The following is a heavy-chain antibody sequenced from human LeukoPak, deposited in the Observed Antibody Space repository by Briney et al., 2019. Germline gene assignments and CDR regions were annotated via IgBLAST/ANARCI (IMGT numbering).Heavy chain of an antibody. Sequence: ASVKVSCKASGGTFSSYAISWVRQAPGQGLEWMGGIIPIFGTANYAQKFQGRVTITTDESTSTAHMELSSLRSEDTAVYYCARDRNIVGATTFWFDPWGQGTLVTVSS. CDR1: GGTFSSYA. J-gene: IGHJ5*02. V-gene: IGHV1-69*05. CDR3: ARDRNIVGATTFWFDP. CDR2: IIPIFGTA. D-gene: IGHD1-26*01.